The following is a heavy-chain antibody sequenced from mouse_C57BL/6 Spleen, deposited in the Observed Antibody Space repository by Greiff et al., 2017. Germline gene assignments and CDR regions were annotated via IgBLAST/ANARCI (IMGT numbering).Heavy chain of an antibody. CDR1: GYAFSSSW. J-gene: IGHJ4*01. CDR2: IYPGDGDT. CDR3: APNYGNYQYARDY. V-gene: IGHV1-82*01. Sequence: VQLQESGPELVKPGASVKISCKASGYAFSSSWMNWVKQRPGKGLEWIGRIYPGDGDTTYNGKFKGKATLTADKSSSTAYMQLSSLTSEDSAVYFCAPNYGNYQYARDYWGQGTSVTVSS. D-gene: IGHD2-1*01.